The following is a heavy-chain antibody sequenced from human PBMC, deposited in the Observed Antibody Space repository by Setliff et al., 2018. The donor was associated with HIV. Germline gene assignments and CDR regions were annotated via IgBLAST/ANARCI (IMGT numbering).Heavy chain of an antibody. CDR3: AKWWLPTDSSFFYMDV. CDR1: GGRFRTYA. V-gene: IGHV1-69*10. CDR2: IIPMLGTA. D-gene: IGHD2-15*01. Sequence: GASVKVSCKASGGRFRTYAISWVRQAPGQGLEWMGGIIPMLGTANYAQYFQGKVTITADKSTSTAYMELTSLKFEDTAVYYCAKWWLPTDSSFFYMDVWGKGTTVTVSS. J-gene: IGHJ6*03.